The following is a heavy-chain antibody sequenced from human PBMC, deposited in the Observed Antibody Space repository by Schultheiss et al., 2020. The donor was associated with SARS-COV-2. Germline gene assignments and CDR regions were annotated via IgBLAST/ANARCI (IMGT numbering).Heavy chain of an antibody. D-gene: IGHD3-3*01. V-gene: IGHV1-18*01. CDR1: GYTFTSYG. CDR3: ARGSKRIPIFGVAVYGGFDY. CDR2: IRAYNGNT. Sequence: ASVKVSCKASGYTFTSYGISWVRQAPGQGLEWMGWIRAYNGNTNYAQKLQGRVTMTTDTSTSTAYMELRSLRSDDTAVFYCARGSKRIPIFGVAVYGGFDYWGQGTLVTVSS. J-gene: IGHJ4*02.